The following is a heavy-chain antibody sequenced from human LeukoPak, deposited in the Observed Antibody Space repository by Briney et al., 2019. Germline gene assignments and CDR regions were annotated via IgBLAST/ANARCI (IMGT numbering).Heavy chain of an antibody. CDR2: ISCYNGDT. V-gene: IGHV1-18*01. J-gene: IGHJ3*02. Sequence: ASVKVSCKASVYTFTSYGISRVRQAPGQGLEWMGWISCYNGDTGYQQNVQDRLTVTTDRSTNTVYMELRSLTSDDTAMHYCARRSGYDRRAGTLDIWGQGTMVTVSS. D-gene: IGHD5-12*01. CDR1: VYTFTSYG. CDR3: ARRSGYDRRAGTLDI.